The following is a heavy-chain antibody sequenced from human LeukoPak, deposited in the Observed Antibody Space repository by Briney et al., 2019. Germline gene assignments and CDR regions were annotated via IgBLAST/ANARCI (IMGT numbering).Heavy chain of an antibody. Sequence: PGGSLRLSCAVSGFTFSSYAMSWVRQAPGKGLEWVSAISGSGGSTYYADSVKGRFTISRDNSKNTLYLQMNSLRAEDTAVYYCAKAGRYYYDSSGYYDWFEPWGEGTLVTVSS. CDR1: GFTFSSYA. D-gene: IGHD3-22*01. V-gene: IGHV3-23*01. J-gene: IGHJ5*02. CDR2: ISGSGGST. CDR3: AKAGRYYYDSSGYYDWFEP.